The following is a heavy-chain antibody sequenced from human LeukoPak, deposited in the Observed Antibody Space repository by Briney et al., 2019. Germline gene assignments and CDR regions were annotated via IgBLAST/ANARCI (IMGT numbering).Heavy chain of an antibody. CDR1: RFTFGSYA. CDR3: ARDRGYSYGLDY. Sequence: GGSLRLSCAASRFTFGSYAMHWVRQAPGKGLEWVAVISYDGSNKYYADSVKGRFTISRDNSKNTLYLQMNSLRAEDTAVYYCARDRGYSYGLDYWGQGTLVTVSS. D-gene: IGHD5-18*01. CDR2: ISYDGSNK. V-gene: IGHV3-30*04. J-gene: IGHJ4*02.